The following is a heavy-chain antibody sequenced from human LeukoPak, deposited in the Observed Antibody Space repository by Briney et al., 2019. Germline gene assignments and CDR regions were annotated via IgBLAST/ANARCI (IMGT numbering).Heavy chain of an antibody. CDR1: GFTFSTYG. J-gene: IGHJ6*03. Sequence: GGSLRLSCAASGFTFSTYGMHWVRQAPGKGLEWVAFIQYDGSNKYYADSVKGRFTISRDNSKNTLYLQMNSLRAEDTAVYYCAKFQSFSSYLDVGGKGTTVTVSS. CDR2: IQYDGSNK. D-gene: IGHD3-3*01. V-gene: IGHV3-30*02. CDR3: AKFQSFSSYLDV.